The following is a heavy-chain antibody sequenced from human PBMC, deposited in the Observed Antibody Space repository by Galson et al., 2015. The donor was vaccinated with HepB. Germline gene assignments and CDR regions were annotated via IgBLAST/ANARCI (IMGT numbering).Heavy chain of an antibody. CDR3: AKDKATVYYYYNGMNV. V-gene: IGHV3-9*01. J-gene: IGHJ6*02. CDR2: ISWNSGSI. Sequence: SLRLSCAASGFTFDGYAMHWVRQAPGKGLEWVSGISWNSGSIGYADSVRGRFTISRDNAKNSLYLEMNSLRAEDTALYYCAKDKATVYYYYNGMNVWGQGPRSPPP. D-gene: IGHD4-11*01. CDR1: GFTFDGYA.